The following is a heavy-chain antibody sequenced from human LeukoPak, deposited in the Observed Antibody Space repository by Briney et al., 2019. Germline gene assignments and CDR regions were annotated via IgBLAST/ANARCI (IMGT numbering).Heavy chain of an antibody. Sequence: PGGSLRLSCAASGFTFSNALMSWVRQAPGKGLEWVGRIKSKTDGGTTDYAAPVKGRFTISRDDSKNTLYLQMNSLKTEDTAVYYCTTESGLRFRVFRNYWCQGTLVTVSS. V-gene: IGHV3-15*01. CDR1: GFTFSNAL. J-gene: IGHJ4*02. CDR2: IKSKTDGGTT. D-gene: IGHD3-16*01. CDR3: TTESGLRFRVFRNY.